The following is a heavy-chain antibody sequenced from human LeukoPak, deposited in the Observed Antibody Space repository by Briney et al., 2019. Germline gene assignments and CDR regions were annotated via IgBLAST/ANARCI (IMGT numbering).Heavy chain of an antibody. CDR3: ARVHNCSGGSCPNYYYYGMDV. J-gene: IGHJ6*02. V-gene: IGHV4-34*01. CDR2: INHSGST. Sequence: SEALSLTCAVYGGSFSGYYWSWIRQPPGKGLEWIGEINHSGSTNYNPSLKSRVTISVDTSKNQFSLKLSSVTAADTAVYYCARVHNCSGGSCPNYYYYGMDVWGQGTTVTVSS. CDR1: GGSFSGYY. D-gene: IGHD2-15*01.